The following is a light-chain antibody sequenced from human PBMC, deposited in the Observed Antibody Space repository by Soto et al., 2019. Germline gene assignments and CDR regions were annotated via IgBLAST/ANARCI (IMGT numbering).Light chain of an antibody. V-gene: IGLV1-40*01. Sequence: QAVVTQPPSVSGAPGQRVTISCTGSSSNIGAGYDVHWYQQLPGTAPKLLIYANSNRPSGVPDRFSGSKSDTSASLAITGLQAEDEADYYCQSYDSSLSVVFGGGTKLTVL. CDR2: ANS. CDR3: QSYDSSLSVV. J-gene: IGLJ2*01. CDR1: SSNIGAGYD.